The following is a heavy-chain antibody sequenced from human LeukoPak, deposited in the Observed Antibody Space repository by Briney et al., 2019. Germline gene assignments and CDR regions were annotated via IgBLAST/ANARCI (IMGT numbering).Heavy chain of an antibody. J-gene: IGHJ4*02. D-gene: IGHD7-27*01. CDR1: GITLRSYG. V-gene: IGHV3-23*01. CDR3: AIDPNWGIHY. Sequence: PGGSLRLSCAASGITLRSYGMSWVRQAPGKGLEWVSFISGTGLSTYYADSVKGRFTISRDNSKNTLYLQMNSLRVEDTAIYYCAIDPNWGIHYWGQGVLVTVSS. CDR2: ISGTGLST.